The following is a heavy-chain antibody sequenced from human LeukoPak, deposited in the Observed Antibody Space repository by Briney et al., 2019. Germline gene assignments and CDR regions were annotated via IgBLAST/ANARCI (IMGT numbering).Heavy chain of an antibody. CDR3: AQSVPQACSGGSCYVIFAFDI. V-gene: IGHV4-34*01. J-gene: IGHJ3*02. CDR2: INHSGST. Sequence: SETLSLTCAVYGGSFSGYYWSWIRQPPGKGLEWIGEINHSGSTNYNPSLKSRVTISVDTSKNQFSLKLSSVTAADTAVYYCAQSVPQACSGGSCYVIFAFDIWGQGTMVTVSS. D-gene: IGHD2-15*01. CDR1: GGSFSGYY.